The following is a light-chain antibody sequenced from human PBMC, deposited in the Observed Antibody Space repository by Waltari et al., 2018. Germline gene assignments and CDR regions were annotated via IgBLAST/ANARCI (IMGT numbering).Light chain of an antibody. J-gene: IGLJ2*01. Sequence: QSVLTQPPSVSGAPGQRVTISCTGSSSNIGAGYDVHWYQQLPGTAPKLLIYGNINRPSGFPDRFSGSKSGTSASLAITGLQAEDEADYYCQSYDSSLVFGGGTKLTVL. CDR2: GNI. CDR1: SSNIGAGYD. V-gene: IGLV1-40*01. CDR3: QSYDSSLV.